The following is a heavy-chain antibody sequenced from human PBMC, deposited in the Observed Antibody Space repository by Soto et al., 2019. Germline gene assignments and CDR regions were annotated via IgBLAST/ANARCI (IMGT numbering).Heavy chain of an antibody. D-gene: IGHD5-18*01. J-gene: IGHJ6*02. Sequence: PGGSLRLSCAASGFTFSGSSMHWVRQASGKGLEWLGRIRSKANSDATAYAASVKGRFTISRDDSKNTAYLQMNSLKTEDTAVYYCTPWILSGMAVWGQGTTVTVSS. CDR2: IRSKANSDAT. CDR3: TPWILSGMAV. CDR1: GFTFSGSS. V-gene: IGHV3-73*01.